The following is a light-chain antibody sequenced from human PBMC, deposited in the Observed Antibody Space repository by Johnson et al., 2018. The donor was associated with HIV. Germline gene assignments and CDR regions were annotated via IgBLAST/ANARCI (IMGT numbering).Light chain of an antibody. Sequence: QSVLTQPPSVSAAPGQKVTISCSGIGSNIGDNYVSWYQHLPGTAPRLLIYDDIKRPSGIPDRFSGSKSGTSATLGITGLQTGDEADYYCGTWDTSLSAGHVFGTGTKLTVL. CDR1: GSNIGDNY. V-gene: IGLV1-51*01. CDR2: DDI. J-gene: IGLJ1*01. CDR3: GTWDTSLSAGHV.